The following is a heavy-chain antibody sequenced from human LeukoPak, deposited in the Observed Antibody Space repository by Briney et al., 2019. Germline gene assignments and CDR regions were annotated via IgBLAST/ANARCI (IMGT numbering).Heavy chain of an antibody. CDR3: EVADIYYYYGMDV. D-gene: IGHD6-19*01. CDR2: ISGSGGST. V-gene: IGHV3-23*01. CDR1: GFTFSSYA. J-gene: IGHJ6*02. Sequence: PGGSLRLSCAASGFTFSSYAMSWVRQAPGKGLEWVSAISGSGGSTYYADSVKGRFTISRDNSKNTLYLQMNRLRAEDTAVYYCEVADIYYYYGMDVWGQGTTVTVSS.